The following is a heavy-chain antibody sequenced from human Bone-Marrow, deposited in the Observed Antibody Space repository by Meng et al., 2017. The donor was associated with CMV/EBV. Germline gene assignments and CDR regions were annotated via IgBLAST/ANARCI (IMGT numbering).Heavy chain of an antibody. V-gene: IGHV3-30*04. D-gene: IGHD2-2*02. CDR3: ARDEVVPAAIMGYNWNYIDY. CDR2: ISYDGSNK. Sequence: GGPLRLPCAASGFTFRSYAMHWVRKAPGKGVEWVAVISYDGSNKYYADAVKGRFTISRDNSKNTLYLQMNSLRAEETAVYYCARDEVVPAAIMGYNWNYIDYWGQGTLVTVSS. J-gene: IGHJ4*02. CDR1: GFTFRSYA.